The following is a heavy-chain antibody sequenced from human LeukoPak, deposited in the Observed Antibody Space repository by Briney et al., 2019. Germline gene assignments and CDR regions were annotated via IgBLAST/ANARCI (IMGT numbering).Heavy chain of an antibody. CDR2: NSGST. D-gene: IGHD3-10*01. V-gene: IGHV4-39*01. CDR1: GGSISSNSYY. J-gene: IGHJ4*02. CDR3: ARTRYYYNSRSYGAPYYFDY. Sequence: PSETLSLTCAVSGGSISSNSYYWGWIRQPPGKGLEWIGSNSGSTYYNPSLKSRVTISVDTSKNQFSLKLSSVTAPDTAVYYCARTRYYYNSRSYGAPYYFDYWGQGTLVTVSS.